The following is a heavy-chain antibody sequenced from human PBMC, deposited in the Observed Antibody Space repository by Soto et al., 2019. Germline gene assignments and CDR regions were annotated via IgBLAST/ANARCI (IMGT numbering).Heavy chain of an antibody. CDR2: ISWDGGST. D-gene: IGHD5-12*01. V-gene: IGHV3-43D*04. CDR3: AEDIHGGYARTYYYGMDG. J-gene: IGHJ6*02. Sequence: PGGSLRLSCAASGFTFDDYAMHCVRQAPGKGLEWVSLISWDGGSTYYADSGKGRFTISRDNSKNSLYLQMNILRAEDTALYYCAEDIHGGYARTYYYGMDGWGQGTTVTVSS. CDR1: GFTFDDYA.